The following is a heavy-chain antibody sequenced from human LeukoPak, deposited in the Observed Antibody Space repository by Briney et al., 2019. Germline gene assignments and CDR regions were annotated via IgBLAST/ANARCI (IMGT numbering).Heavy chain of an antibody. J-gene: IGHJ6*02. CDR2: VSGTSEYI. CDR3: AAPWCSSTSCYVNYYGMDV. Sequence: TGGSLRLSCAASGFSFSTYSMIWVRQAPGKGLEWVSSVSGTSEYIYYADSVRGRFTISRDNAKNSLYLQMNSLRAEDTAVYYCAAPWCSSTSCYVNYYGMDVWGQGTTVTVSS. D-gene: IGHD2-2*01. V-gene: IGHV3-21*01. CDR1: GFSFSTYS.